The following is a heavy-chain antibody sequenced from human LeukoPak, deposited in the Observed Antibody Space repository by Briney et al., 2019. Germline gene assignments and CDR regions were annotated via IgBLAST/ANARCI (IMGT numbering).Heavy chain of an antibody. D-gene: IGHD3-10*01. J-gene: IGHJ4*02. Sequence: GRSLRLSCAASGFTFSSNYMSWVRQAPGKGLEWVSIIYSAGSTYYADSVRGRFTISRDSSKNTVCLQMNSLRAEDTAVYYCASGGTGARKYYSDPFHYWGQGTLVTVSS. CDR2: IYSAGST. V-gene: IGHV3-53*01. CDR1: GFTFSSNY. CDR3: ASGGTGARKYYSDPFHY.